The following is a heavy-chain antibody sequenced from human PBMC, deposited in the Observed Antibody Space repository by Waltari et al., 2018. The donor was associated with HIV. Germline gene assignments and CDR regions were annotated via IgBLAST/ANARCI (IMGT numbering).Heavy chain of an antibody. D-gene: IGHD6-19*01. CDR3: ASPGGRKVAVAGRNRWAFDI. V-gene: IGHV4-4*02. CDR1: GGSISSSNW. CDR2: IYHSGST. J-gene: IGHJ3*02. Sequence: QVQLQESGPGLVKPSGTLSLTCAVSGGSISSSNWWSWVRQPPGKGLEWIGEIYHSGSTNYNTSLKSRVTISVDKSKNQCSLKLSSVTAADTAVYYCASPGGRKVAVAGRNRWAFDIWGQGTMVTVSS.